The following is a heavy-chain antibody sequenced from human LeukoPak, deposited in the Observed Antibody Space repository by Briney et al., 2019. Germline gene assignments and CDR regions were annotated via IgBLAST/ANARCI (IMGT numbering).Heavy chain of an antibody. Sequence: SETLSLTCTVSGASFSSSTYYWGWIRQPPGKGLEWIGYIYYSGSTNYNPSLKSRVTISVDTSKNQFSLKLSSVTAADTAVYYCARERLEYYDSSGYYFDYWGQGTLVTVSS. V-gene: IGHV4-61*01. J-gene: IGHJ4*02. CDR1: GASFSSSTYY. CDR2: IYYSGST. D-gene: IGHD3-22*01. CDR3: ARERLEYYDSSGYYFDY.